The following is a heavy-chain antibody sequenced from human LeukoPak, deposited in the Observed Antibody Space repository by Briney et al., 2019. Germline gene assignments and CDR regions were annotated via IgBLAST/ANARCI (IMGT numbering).Heavy chain of an antibody. D-gene: IGHD7-27*01. J-gene: IGHJ5*02. V-gene: IGHV4-61*10. CDR1: GGSISSGSYY. CDR3: ARGMAAGDS. Sequence: PSQTLSLTCTVSGGSISSGSYYWSWIRQPAGKGLEWIGYIYYSGSTNYNPSLKSRVTISVDTSKNQFSLKLSSVTAADTAVYYCARGMAAGDSWGQGTLVTVSS. CDR2: IYYSGST.